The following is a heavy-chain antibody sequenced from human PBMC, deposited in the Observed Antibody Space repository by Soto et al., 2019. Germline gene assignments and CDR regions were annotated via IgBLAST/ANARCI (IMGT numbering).Heavy chain of an antibody. Sequence: PGGSLRLSCAASGFTFSSYSMNWVRQAPGKGLEWVSYISSSSSTIYYADSVKGRFTISRDNAKNSLYLQMNSLRAEDTAVYYCARVCSGGSCLGRDWFDPWGQGTLVTVSS. D-gene: IGHD2-15*01. CDR1: GFTFSSYS. CDR2: ISSSSSTI. J-gene: IGHJ5*02. CDR3: ARVCSGGSCLGRDWFDP. V-gene: IGHV3-48*01.